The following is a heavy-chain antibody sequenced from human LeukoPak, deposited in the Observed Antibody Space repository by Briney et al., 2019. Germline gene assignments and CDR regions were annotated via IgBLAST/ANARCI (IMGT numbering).Heavy chain of an antibody. CDR1: GFTFSSYA. CDR2: IKSKTDGGTT. V-gene: IGHV3-15*01. J-gene: IGHJ4*02. CDR3: TTDRPTVPLDY. D-gene: IGHD4-17*01. Sequence: PGGSLRLSCAASGFTFSSYAMSWVRQAPGKGLEWVGRIKSKTDGGTTEYAAPVKGRFTISRDDSKNTLYLQMNSLKTEDTAVYYCTTDRPTVPLDYWGQGTLVTVSS.